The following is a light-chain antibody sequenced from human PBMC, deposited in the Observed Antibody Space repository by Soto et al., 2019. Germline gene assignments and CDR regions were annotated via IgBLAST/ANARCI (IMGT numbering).Light chain of an antibody. CDR2: DAS. V-gene: IGKV3-11*01. CDR1: QSVSSY. J-gene: IGKJ1*01. CDR3: QQRNNWPVT. Sequence: EIVLKQSPATLSLSPGERATLSCRASQSVSSYLAWYQQKPGQAPRLLIYDASKRATGIPASFTGSGSGTDFTLTISSLEPEDFAVYDCQQRNNWPVTYGQGTRGEIK.